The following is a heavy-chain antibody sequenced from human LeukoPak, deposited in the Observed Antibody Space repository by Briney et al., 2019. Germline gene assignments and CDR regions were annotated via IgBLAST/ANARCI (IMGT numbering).Heavy chain of an antibody. CDR2: IYYSGST. J-gene: IGHJ4*02. D-gene: IGHD4-23*01. CDR1: GGSISSYY. CDR3: ARYGGEVTLPETFDY. Sequence: SETLSLTCTVSGGSISSYYWSWIRQPPGKGLEWIGYIYYSGSTNYNPSLKSRVTISVDTSKNQFSLKLSSVPAADTAVYYCARYGGEVTLPETFDYWGQGTLVTVSS. V-gene: IGHV4-59*08.